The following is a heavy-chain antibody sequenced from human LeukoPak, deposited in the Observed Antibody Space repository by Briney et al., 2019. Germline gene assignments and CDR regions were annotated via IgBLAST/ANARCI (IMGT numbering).Heavy chain of an antibody. J-gene: IGHJ6*02. CDR3: ARDSTPYGMDV. CDR1: GYTFTSYY. V-gene: IGHV1-46*01. Sequence: ASVKVSCKASGYTFTSYYMHWVRQAPGQGLEWMGIINPSGGSTSYAQKFQGRVTMTRDTSTSTVYMELSGLRSEDTAVYYCARDSTPYGMDVWGQGTTVTVSS. CDR2: INPSGGST.